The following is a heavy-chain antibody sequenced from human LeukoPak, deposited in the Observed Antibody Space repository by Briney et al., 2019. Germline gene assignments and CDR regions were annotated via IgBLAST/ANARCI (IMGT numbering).Heavy chain of an antibody. Sequence: GRSLRLSCVASGFSFSTYGMHWVRQAPGKGLEWVANVNRDGSETYYLDSVKGRFTISKDNAKNSLYLQMNSLRAEDTALYHCAKNNGMDVWGQGTTVIVSS. CDR2: VNRDGSET. V-gene: IGHV3-7*03. J-gene: IGHJ6*02. CDR3: AKNNGMDV. CDR1: GFSFSTYG.